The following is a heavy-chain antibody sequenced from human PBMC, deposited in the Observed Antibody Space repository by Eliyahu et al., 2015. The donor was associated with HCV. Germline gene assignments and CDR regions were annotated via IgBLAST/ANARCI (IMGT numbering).Heavy chain of an antibody. J-gene: IGHJ4*02. D-gene: IGHD3-10*01. V-gene: IGHV1-69*01. CDR3: ASSNTMVRGVNRMRAYYFDY. CDR2: IXPIFGTA. Sequence: QVQLVQSGAEVKXPGSSVKVSCKASGGTFSSYAIXWVRQAPGQGLEWMGGIXPIFGTANYAQKFQGRVTITADESTSTPYMELSSLRSEDTAVYYCASSNTMVRGVNRMRAYYFDYWGQGTLVTVSS. CDR1: GGTFSSYA.